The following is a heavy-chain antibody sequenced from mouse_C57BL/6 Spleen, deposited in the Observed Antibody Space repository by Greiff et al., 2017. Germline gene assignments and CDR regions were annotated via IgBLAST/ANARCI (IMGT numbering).Heavy chain of an antibody. D-gene: IGHD1-1*01. CDR1: GYTFTSYW. CDR2: IYPSDSET. Sequence: QVQLQQPGAELVRPGSSVKLSCKASGYTFTSYWMDWVKQRPGQGLEWIGNIYPSDSETHYNQKFKDKATLTVDKSSSTAYMQLSSLTSEDSAVYYCATFYYGSYWGQGTTLTVSS. V-gene: IGHV1-61*01. J-gene: IGHJ2*01. CDR3: ATFYYGSY.